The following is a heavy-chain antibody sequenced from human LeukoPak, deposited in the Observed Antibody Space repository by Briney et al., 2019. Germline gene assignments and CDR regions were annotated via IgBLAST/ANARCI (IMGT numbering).Heavy chain of an antibody. CDR3: AKGKVNHNGAFDV. J-gene: IGHJ3*01. CDR1: GFTFSDYY. V-gene: IGHV3-23*01. Sequence: GGSLRLSCAASGFTFSDYYMSWIRQAPGKGLEWVSAISASGANTNYADSVRGRFTISRDNSKEQVYLQMNSLRVEDTAIYYCAKGKVNHNGAFDVWGQGTRVTTSS. CDR2: ISASGANT. D-gene: IGHD2-8*01.